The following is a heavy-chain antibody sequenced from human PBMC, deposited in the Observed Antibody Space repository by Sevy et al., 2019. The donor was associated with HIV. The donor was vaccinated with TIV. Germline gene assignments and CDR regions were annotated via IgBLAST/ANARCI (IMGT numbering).Heavy chain of an antibody. CDR3: VKRQYSRSSKWFDS. Sequence: GGSLRLSCAASGFTFSSYAMNWVRQAPGKGLEWVSGISGSGGGTLYEDSVKGRFTISRDNSKNTLYLQMNSLRAEDAAVYYCVKRQYSRSSKWFDSWGQGTLVTVSS. D-gene: IGHD6-6*01. J-gene: IGHJ5*01. CDR1: GFTFSSYA. V-gene: IGHV3-23*01. CDR2: ISGSGGGT.